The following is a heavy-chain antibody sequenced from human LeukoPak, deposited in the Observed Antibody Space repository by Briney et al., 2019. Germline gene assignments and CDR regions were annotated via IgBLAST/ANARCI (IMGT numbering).Heavy chain of an antibody. Sequence: PGGSLRLSCAASGFTFSSYAMHWVRQAPGKGLEWVAVISYDGSNKYYADSVKGRFTISRDNSKNTLYLQMSSLRAEDTAVYYCVKGGDYGDYPDYWGQGTLVTVSS. CDR3: VKGGDYGDYPDY. J-gene: IGHJ4*02. V-gene: IGHV3-30*04. CDR2: ISYDGSNK. CDR1: GFTFSSYA. D-gene: IGHD4-17*01.